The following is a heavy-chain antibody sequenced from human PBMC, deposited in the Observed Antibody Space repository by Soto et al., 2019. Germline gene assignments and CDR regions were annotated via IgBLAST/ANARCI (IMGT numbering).Heavy chain of an antibody. CDR2: ISYDGSNK. V-gene: IGHV3-30*18. Sequence: PGGSLRLSCAASGFTFSSYGMHWVRQAPGKGLEWVAVISYDGSNKYYADSVKGRFTISRDNSKNTLYLQMNSLRAEDTAVYYCAKGSPYYYDSSGYPGYWGQGTLVTVSS. CDR3: AKGSPYYYDSSGYPGY. D-gene: IGHD3-22*01. J-gene: IGHJ4*02. CDR1: GFTFSSYG.